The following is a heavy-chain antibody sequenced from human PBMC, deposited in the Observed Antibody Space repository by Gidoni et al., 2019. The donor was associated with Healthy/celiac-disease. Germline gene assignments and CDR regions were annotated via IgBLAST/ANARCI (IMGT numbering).Heavy chain of an antibody. V-gene: IGHV3-15*01. CDR1: GFTFSNAW. D-gene: IGHD3-10*01. CDR2: IKSKTDGGTT. Sequence: EVQLVESGGGLVKPGGSLRLSCAASGFTFSNAWMSGVRQAPGKGLEWVGRIKSKTDGGTTDYAAPVKGRFTISRDDSKNTLYLQMNSLKTEDTAVYYCTTEDRWFGELLFKYWGQGTLVTVSS. CDR3: TTEDRWFGELLFKY. J-gene: IGHJ4*02.